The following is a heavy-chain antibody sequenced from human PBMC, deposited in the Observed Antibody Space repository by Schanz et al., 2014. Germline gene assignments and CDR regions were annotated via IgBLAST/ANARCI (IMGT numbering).Heavy chain of an antibody. CDR3: ARGSGTFDS. CDR2: ISGSGAGT. CDR1: GFIFSNFA. V-gene: IGHV3-23*04. Sequence: EVQLVESGGGLVQPGGSLRLSCAASGFIFSNFAMEWVRQAPGKGLEWVSAISGSGAGTYYADSVKGRFTFSRDNSKNTLYLQMNNLRAEDTAVYYCARGSGTFDSWGQGTLVTVSS. D-gene: IGHD3-3*01. J-gene: IGHJ4*02.